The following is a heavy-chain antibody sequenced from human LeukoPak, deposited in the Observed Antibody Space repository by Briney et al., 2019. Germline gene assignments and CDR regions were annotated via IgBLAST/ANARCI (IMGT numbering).Heavy chain of an antibody. V-gene: IGHV4-34*01. J-gene: IGHJ4*02. D-gene: IGHD6-13*01. CDR3: ARHPWGSSWYNY. CDR2: INHSGST. CDR1: GGSFSGYY. Sequence: SETLPLTCAVYGGSFSGYYWSWIRQPPGKGLEWIGEINHSGSTNYNPSLKSRVTISVDTSKNQFSLKLSSVTAADTAVYYCARHPWGSSWYNYWGQGTLVTVSS.